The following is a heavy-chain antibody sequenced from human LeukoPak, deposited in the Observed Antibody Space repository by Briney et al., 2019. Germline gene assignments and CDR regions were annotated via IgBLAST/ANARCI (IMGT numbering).Heavy chain of an antibody. CDR3: TRDSLAYSSGWHLLDY. CDR1: GFTFGDYA. Sequence: GGSLRLSCTASGFTFGDYAMSWFRQAPGKGLEWVGFIRSKAYGGTTEYAASVKGRFTISRDDSKSIAYLQMNSLKTEDTAVYYCTRDSLAYSSGWHLLDYWGQGTLVTVSS. D-gene: IGHD6-19*01. CDR2: IRSKAYGGTT. J-gene: IGHJ4*02. V-gene: IGHV3-49*03.